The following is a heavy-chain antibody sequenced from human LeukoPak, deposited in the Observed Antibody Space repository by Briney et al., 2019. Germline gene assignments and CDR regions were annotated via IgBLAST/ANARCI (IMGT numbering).Heavy chain of an antibody. Sequence: NPSETLSLTSTVSGGSISSGSYYWSWIRQPAGKGLEWIGRIYTSGSTNYNPSPKSRVTISVDPSKNQFSLRLSSVTAADTAVYSCAGGDSGYSSGWYRFDYWGQGTLVTVSS. CDR1: GGSISSGSYY. CDR2: IYTSGST. V-gene: IGHV4-61*02. D-gene: IGHD6-19*01. J-gene: IGHJ4*02. CDR3: AGGDSGYSSGWYRFDY.